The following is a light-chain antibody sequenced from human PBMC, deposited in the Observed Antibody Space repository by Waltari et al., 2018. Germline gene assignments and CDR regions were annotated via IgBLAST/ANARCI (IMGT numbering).Light chain of an antibody. CDR3: QQYNDNSTWT. J-gene: IGKJ1*01. V-gene: IGKV1-5*03. CDR2: KTS. CDR1: QSINNW. Sequence: DIQMTQSPSTLSASVGDRVTITCRASQSINNWLAWYQQKPGKAPKLLIYKTSTLESGGPSSFSGSGYGTEFTLTISSLQPDDFATYYCQQYNDNSTWTFGQGTKVEVK.